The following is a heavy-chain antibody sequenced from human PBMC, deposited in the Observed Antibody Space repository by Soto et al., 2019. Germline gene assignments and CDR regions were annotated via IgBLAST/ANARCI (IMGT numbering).Heavy chain of an antibody. D-gene: IGHD2-15*01. J-gene: IGHJ6*04. V-gene: IGHV3-66*01. Sequence: EVQLVKSGGGLVQPGGSLRLSCAASGFTVSSKYMSWVRQAPGKGLEWVSLIQSGGSTYYAGSVKGRFTISRDNSENTLFLQMNSLRVEDTAVYYCTRDDDHCSGGSCYGVPMDGWGKGTTVTVSA. CDR2: IQSGGST. CDR1: GFTVSSKY. CDR3: TRDDDHCSGGSCYGVPMDG.